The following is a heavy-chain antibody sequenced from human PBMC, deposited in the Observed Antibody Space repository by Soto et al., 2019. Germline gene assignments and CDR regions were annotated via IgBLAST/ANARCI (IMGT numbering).Heavy chain of an antibody. V-gene: IGHV4-59*01. CDR2: IYYGGST. CDR1: GGSISSYY. J-gene: IGHJ5*02. CDR3: ARYRIAAAGTRWFDP. Sequence: SETLSLTCTVSGGSISSYYWSWIRQPPGKGLEWIGYIYYGGSTNYNPSLKSRVTISVDTSKNQFSLKLSSVTAADTAVYYCARYRIAAAGTRWFDPWGQGTLVTVSS. D-gene: IGHD6-13*01.